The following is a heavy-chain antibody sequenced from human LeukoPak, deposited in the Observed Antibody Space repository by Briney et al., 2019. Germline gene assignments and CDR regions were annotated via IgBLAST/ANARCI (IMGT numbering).Heavy chain of an antibody. Sequence: ASVKVSCKASGYTFSGYYMHWVRQAPGQGLEWIGWINPNSGCTNYGQKFQGRVTMTRDTSISTAYMELSRLRSDDTAVYYCARDVGEYCSSTSCYASDYWGQGTLVTVSS. J-gene: IGHJ4*02. CDR3: ARDVGEYCSSTSCYASDY. D-gene: IGHD2-2*01. CDR1: GYTFSGYY. V-gene: IGHV1-2*02. CDR2: INPNSGCT.